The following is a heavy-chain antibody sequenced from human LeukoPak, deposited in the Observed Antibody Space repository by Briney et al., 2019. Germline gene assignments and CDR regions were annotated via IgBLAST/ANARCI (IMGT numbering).Heavy chain of an antibody. CDR1: GGSFSGFY. Sequence: SETLSLTCAVYGGSFSGFYWSWTRQPPGKGLEWIGEINHSGSTNYNPSLKSRVTISVDTSKNQFSLKLSSVTAADTAMYYCARVSGNYYQIDYWGQGTLVTVSS. CDR2: INHSGST. V-gene: IGHV4-34*01. J-gene: IGHJ4*02. CDR3: ARVSGNYYQIDY. D-gene: IGHD3-10*01.